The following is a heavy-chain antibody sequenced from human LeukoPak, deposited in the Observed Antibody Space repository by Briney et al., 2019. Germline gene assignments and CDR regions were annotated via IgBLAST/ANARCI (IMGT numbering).Heavy chain of an antibody. D-gene: IGHD5-18*01. V-gene: IGHV4-59*01. Sequence: SETLSLTCTVSGGSISSYYWSWIRQPPGKGLEWIGYIYYSGSTNYNPSLKSRVTISVDTSKNQFSLKLSSVTAADTAAYYCARDRTSYGYFDYWGQGTLVTVSS. CDR1: GGSISSYY. CDR2: IYYSGST. J-gene: IGHJ4*02. CDR3: ARDRTSYGYFDY.